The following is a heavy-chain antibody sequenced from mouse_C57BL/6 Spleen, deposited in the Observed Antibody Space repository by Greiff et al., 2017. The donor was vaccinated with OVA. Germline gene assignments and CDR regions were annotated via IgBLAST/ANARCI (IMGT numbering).Heavy chain of an antibody. CDR3: ARSTVVAQYAMDY. CDR1: GYTFTSYW. CDR2: IDPSDSET. J-gene: IGHJ4*01. D-gene: IGHD1-1*01. Sequence: VQLQQSGAELVRPGSSVKLSCKASGYTFTSYWMHWVKQRPIQGLEWIGNIDPSDSETHYNQKFKDKATLTVDKSSSTAYMQLSSLTSEDSAVYYCARSTVVAQYAMDYWGQGTSVTVSS. V-gene: IGHV1-52*01.